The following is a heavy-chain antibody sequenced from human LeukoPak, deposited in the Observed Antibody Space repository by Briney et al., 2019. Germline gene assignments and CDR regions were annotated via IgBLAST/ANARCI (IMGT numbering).Heavy chain of an antibody. CDR2: IYTSGTT. Sequence: SETLSLTCTVSGDSVSGYYWNWIRQPAGKGLEWIGHIYTSGTTNYNPSLKRRVTMSVDTSKNQFSLKLSSVTAADTAVYYCARGGSVAYNCFDPWGQGTLVTVSS. J-gene: IGHJ5*02. CDR1: GDSVSGYY. V-gene: IGHV4-4*07. CDR3: ARGGSVAYNCFDP. D-gene: IGHD4-23*01.